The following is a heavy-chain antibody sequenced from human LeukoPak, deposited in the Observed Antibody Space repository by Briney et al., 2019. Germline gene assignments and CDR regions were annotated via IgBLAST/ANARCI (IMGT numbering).Heavy chain of an antibody. V-gene: IGHV3-48*01. D-gene: IGHD3-10*01. Sequence: PGGSLRLSCAASGFTLSSYSMNWVRQAPGKGLEWVSYISSSSSTVYYADSVKGRFTISRDNNKNTVYLQMNSLRAEDTAEYYCAKDVMHYGAGRPYYMDVWGKGTSVIVS. CDR2: ISSSSSTV. CDR3: AKDVMHYGAGRPYYMDV. CDR1: GFTLSSYS. J-gene: IGHJ6*03.